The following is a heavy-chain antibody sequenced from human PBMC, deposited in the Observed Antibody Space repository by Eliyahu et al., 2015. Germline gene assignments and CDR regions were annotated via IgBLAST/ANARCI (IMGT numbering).Heavy chain of an antibody. CDR1: GYTFTSXY. V-gene: IGHV1-46*01. Sequence: QVQLVQSGAEVKKPGASVKVSCKASGYTFTSXYMHWVRXAPGXGLXWMGIINPSGGSTSYAQKFQGRVTMTRDTSTSTVYMELSSLRSEDTAVYYCARDRIIDPPPGIAAAGTRGSRWEYYYYGMDVWGKGTTVTVSS. CDR3: ARDRIIDPPPGIAAAGTRGSRWEYYYYGMDV. CDR2: INPSGGST. J-gene: IGHJ6*04. D-gene: IGHD6-13*01.